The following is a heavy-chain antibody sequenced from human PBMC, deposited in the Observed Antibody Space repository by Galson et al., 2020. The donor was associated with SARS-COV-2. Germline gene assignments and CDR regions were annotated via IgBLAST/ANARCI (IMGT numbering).Heavy chain of an antibody. J-gene: IGHJ4*02. D-gene: IGHD3-10*01. CDR1: GFTVSSNY. Sequence: GESLKISCAASGFTVSSNYMSWVRQAPGKGLEWVSVIYSGGSTYYADSVKGRFTISRDNSKNTLYLQMNSLRAEDTAVYYCARARITMVRGVIIKDDYWGQGTLVTVSS. V-gene: IGHV3-53*01. CDR2: IYSGGST. CDR3: ARARITMVRGVIIKDDY.